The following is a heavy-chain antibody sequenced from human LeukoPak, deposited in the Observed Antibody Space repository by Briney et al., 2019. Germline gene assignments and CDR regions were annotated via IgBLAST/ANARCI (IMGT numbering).Heavy chain of an antibody. D-gene: IGHD5-18*01. CDR2: ISAYNGNT. J-gene: IGHJ4*02. V-gene: IGHV1-18*04. Sequence: ASVKVSCKASGYTFTSYYMHWVRQAPGQGLEWMGWISAYNGNTNYAQKLQGRVTMTTDTSTSTAYLELRSLRSDDTAVYYCAREHNTASDYWGQGTLVTVSS. CDR1: GYTFTSYY. CDR3: AREHNTASDY.